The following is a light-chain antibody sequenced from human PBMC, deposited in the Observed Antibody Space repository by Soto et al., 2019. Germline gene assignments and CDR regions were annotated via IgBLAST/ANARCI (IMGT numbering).Light chain of an antibody. CDR2: DAS. CDR3: QQYNRYPSLFP. CDR1: QSISSW. V-gene: IGKV1-5*01. Sequence: DIQMTQSPSTLSASVGDRVTITCRASQSISSWLAWYQQKPGKAPKLLIYDASSLESGVPSRFSDSGSGTEFARTLSTLQPNNFATAYCQQYNRYPSLFPFGPGTKVDIK. J-gene: IGKJ3*01.